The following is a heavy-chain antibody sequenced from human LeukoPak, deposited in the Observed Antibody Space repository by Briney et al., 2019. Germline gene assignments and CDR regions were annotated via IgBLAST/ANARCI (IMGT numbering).Heavy chain of an antibody. D-gene: IGHD2-2*01. Sequence: SETLSLTCTVSGGSISSSSYYWSWIRQPPGKGLEWIGYIYYSGSTNYNPSLKSRVTISVDTSKNQFSLKLSSVTAADTAVYYCASGREDCSSTSCYYYFDYWGQGTLVTVSS. CDR2: IYYSGST. CDR1: GGSISSSSYY. J-gene: IGHJ4*02. V-gene: IGHV4-61*01. CDR3: ASGREDCSSTSCYYYFDY.